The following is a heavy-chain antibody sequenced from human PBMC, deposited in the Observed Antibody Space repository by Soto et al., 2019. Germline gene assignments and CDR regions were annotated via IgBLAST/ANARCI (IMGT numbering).Heavy chain of an antibody. D-gene: IGHD5-12*01. CDR3: ARREQWLRSFDY. J-gene: IGHJ4*02. Sequence: SETLSLTCAVYGGSFSGYYWSWIRQPPGKGLEWIGEINHSGSTNYNPSLKSRVTISVDTSKNQFSLKLSSVTAADTAVYYCARREQWLRSFDYWGQGTLVTVSS. V-gene: IGHV4-34*01. CDR2: INHSGST. CDR1: GGSFSGYY.